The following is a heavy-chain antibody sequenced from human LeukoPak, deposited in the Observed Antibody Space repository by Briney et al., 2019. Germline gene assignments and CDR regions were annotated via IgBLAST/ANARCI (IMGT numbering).Heavy chain of an antibody. J-gene: IGHJ4*02. V-gene: IGHV3-21*01. CDR1: GFTFSSYS. CDR3: ARDYPPPPVAGPYYFDY. CDR2: ISSSSSYI. Sequence: GGSLRLSCAASGFTFSSYSMNWVRQAPGKGLEWVSYISSSSSYIYYADSVKGRFTMSRDNAKNSLYLQMNSLRAEDTAVYYCARDYPPPPVAGPYYFDYWGQGTLVTVSS. D-gene: IGHD6-19*01.